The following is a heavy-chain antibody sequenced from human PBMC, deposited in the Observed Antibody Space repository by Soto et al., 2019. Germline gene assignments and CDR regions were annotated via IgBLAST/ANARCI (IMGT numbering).Heavy chain of an antibody. D-gene: IGHD4-17*01. CDR3: ARDKAPTHDAFDI. J-gene: IGHJ3*02. V-gene: IGHV3-7*03. CDR1: GFTFSTYW. CDR2: IKDDGSEK. Sequence: HPGGSLRLSCAASGFTFSTYWMTWVRQAPGKGLEWVANIKDDGSEKYYVDSVKGRFTISRDNAKNSLFLQMNSLRAEDTAVYYCARDKAPTHDAFDIWGQGTMVTVSS.